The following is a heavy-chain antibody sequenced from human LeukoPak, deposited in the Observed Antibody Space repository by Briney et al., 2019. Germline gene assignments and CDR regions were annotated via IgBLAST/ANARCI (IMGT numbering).Heavy chain of an antibody. CDR1: GFTCSNAW. V-gene: IGHV3-15*01. CDR2: IKSKTNGRTT. Sequence: AGGSVRLSGAGSGFTCSNAWRNWVRQAPGKGREWGVRIKSKTNGRTTAYDAPVKGSITISRDYSKNTPDLQMHSLKTENNTAYYFFTRYFTGCKCYYWGQGTLVTVYS. D-gene: IGHD2-8*02. CDR3: FTRYFTGCKCYY. J-gene: IGHJ4*02.